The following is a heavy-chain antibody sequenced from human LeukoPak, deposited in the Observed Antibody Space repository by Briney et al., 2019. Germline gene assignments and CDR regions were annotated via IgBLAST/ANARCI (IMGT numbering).Heavy chain of an antibody. V-gene: IGHV5-51*01. J-gene: IGHJ4*02. D-gene: IGHD6-19*01. Sequence: GASLKISCEGSGSIFTSYWIGGVRALPGKRLEWMGIIYPGDSDTRYSPSFQGQVTISADKSISTAYLQWSSLKASDTAMYYCATGSGWYGIFDYWGQGTLVTVSS. CDR1: GSIFTSYW. CDR2: IYPGDSDT. CDR3: ATGSGWYGIFDY.